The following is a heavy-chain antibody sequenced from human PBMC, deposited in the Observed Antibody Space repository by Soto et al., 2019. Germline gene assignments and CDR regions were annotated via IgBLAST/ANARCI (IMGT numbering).Heavy chain of an antibody. V-gene: IGHV4-61*08. D-gene: IGHD3-3*01. CDR1: GGSIRSDDSY. J-gene: IGHJ4*02. Sequence: SETLSLTCTVSGGSIRSDDSYWSWIRQPPGKGLEWIGHIYYSGSTNYNPSLKSRVTISVDTSKNHFSLKLSSVTAADTAVYYCARSSPRVVSPWDYWGQGTLVTVSS. CDR2: IYYSGST. CDR3: ARSSPRVVSPWDY.